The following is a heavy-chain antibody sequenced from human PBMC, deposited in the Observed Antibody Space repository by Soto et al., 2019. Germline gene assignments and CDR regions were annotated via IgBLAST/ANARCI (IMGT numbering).Heavy chain of an antibody. V-gene: IGHV3-48*03. J-gene: IGHJ4*02. CDR2: ISSSGQTK. Sequence: GGSLRLSCAASGFTFSSFEMHWVRQAPGKGLEWISYISSSGQTKYYADSVKGRFTISRDFAENSLYLQMNSLRADDTAVYYCARGDYPDYWGQGTLVTVSS. CDR1: GFTFSSFE. CDR3: ARGDYPDY.